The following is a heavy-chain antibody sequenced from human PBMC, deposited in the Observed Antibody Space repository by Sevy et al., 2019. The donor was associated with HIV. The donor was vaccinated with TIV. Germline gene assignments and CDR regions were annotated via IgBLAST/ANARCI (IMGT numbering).Heavy chain of an antibody. Sequence: ASVKVSCKASGYTFTTYGITWVRQAPGQGLEWMGWISTYNSITNYAQKLQGRVTMTTDPSTSTAYMELRSLRSDDTTVYYCARTPQVAGRNNRFDPWGQGTLVTVSS. CDR1: GYTFTTYG. CDR3: ARTPQVAGRNNRFDP. J-gene: IGHJ5*02. V-gene: IGHV1-18*01. D-gene: IGHD6-19*01. CDR2: ISTYNSIT.